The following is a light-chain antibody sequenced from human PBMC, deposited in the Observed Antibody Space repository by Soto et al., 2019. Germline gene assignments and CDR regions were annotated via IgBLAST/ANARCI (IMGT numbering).Light chain of an antibody. V-gene: IGLV1-40*01. J-gene: IGLJ2*01. Sequence: QSVLTQPPSVSGAPGQRVTIPCTGSSSNIGSFYDVHWYQQLPGTAPKLLIYSDNNRPSGVPDRFSGSKSGTAASLAITGLQAEDEADYYCQSYDNSLNHVVFGGGTKLTVL. CDR1: SSNIGSFYD. CDR3: QSYDNSLNHVV. CDR2: SDN.